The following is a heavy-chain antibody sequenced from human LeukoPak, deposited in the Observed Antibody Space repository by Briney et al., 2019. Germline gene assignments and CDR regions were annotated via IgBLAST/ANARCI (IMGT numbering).Heavy chain of an antibody. CDR3: ARLDPSYYYDSSGYYRY. Sequence: SETLSLTCAVYGGSFSGYYWSWIRQPPGKGLEWIGEINHSGSTNYNPSLKSRATISVDTSKNQFSLKLSSVTAADTAVYYCARLDPSYYYDSSGYYRYWGQGTLVTVSS. V-gene: IGHV4-34*01. J-gene: IGHJ4*02. CDR1: GGSFSGYY. D-gene: IGHD3-22*01. CDR2: INHSGST.